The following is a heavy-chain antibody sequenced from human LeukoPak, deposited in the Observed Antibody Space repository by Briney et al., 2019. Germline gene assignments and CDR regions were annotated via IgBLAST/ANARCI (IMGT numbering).Heavy chain of an antibody. CDR2: ISSSSSSI. J-gene: IGHJ4*02. CDR1: GFTFSSYE. V-gene: IGHV3-21*05. D-gene: IGHD3-22*01. CDR3: AKDRGVSYHDRSGHGDY. Sequence: PGGSLRLSCAASGFTFSSYEMNWVRQAPGKGLEWVSYISSSSSSIYYADSVKGRFTISRDNAKNSLYLQMNSLRAEDTAVYACAKDRGVSYHDRSGHGDYWGQGTLGTVSS.